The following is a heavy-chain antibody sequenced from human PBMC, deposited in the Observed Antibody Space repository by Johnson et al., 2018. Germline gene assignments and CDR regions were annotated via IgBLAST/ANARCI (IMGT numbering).Heavy chain of an antibody. J-gene: IGHJ6*03. Sequence: QVQLVQSGAEVKKPGASVKVSCKASGYTFNNYDINWVRQAPGQGLEWMGWMSPNSGNTGYAQKFQGRVTMTRNTYISTAFMELSSLRFEDTAIYYCARQGNNYDYYFYYLDVWGAGTPVTVTS. CDR1: GYTFNNYD. CDR3: ARQGNNYDYYFYYLDV. CDR2: MSPNSGNT. V-gene: IGHV1-8*02. D-gene: IGHD5-12*01.